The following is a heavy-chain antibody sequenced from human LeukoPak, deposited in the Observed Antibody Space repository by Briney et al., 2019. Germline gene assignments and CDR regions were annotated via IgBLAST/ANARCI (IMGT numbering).Heavy chain of an antibody. Sequence: GGSLTLSCAASGFTFSSYAMSWVRQAPGKGLEWVSTFSGGGGGTYYADSVKGRFTISRDNSKNTLYLQMNSLRAEDTAIYFCAKSGLNRFDYWGQGTLVTVSS. CDR1: GFTFSSYA. CDR2: FSGGGGGT. J-gene: IGHJ4*02. D-gene: IGHD2-15*01. CDR3: AKSGLNRFDY. V-gene: IGHV3-23*01.